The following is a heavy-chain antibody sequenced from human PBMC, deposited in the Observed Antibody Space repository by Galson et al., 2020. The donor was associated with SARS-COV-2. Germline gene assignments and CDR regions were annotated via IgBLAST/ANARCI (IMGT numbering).Heavy chain of an antibody. CDR3: ARSYDDFATWFDP. D-gene: IGHD4-17*01. CDR1: GYTFTNYE. CDR2: MNPNSGNT. Sequence: ASVKVSCKASGYTFTNYEINWVRQAPGQGLEWMGWMNPNSGNTGYAQKFQGTVTMTRTTSISTAYMELNSLTSEDTAVYYCARSYDDFATWFDPWVQGTLVTVSS. J-gene: IGHJ5*02. V-gene: IGHV1-8*01.